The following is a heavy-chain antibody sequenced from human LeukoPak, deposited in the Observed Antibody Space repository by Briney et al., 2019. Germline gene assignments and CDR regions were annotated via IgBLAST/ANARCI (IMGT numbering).Heavy chain of an antibody. CDR2: INHSGST. D-gene: IGHD2-2*01. CDR1: GGSFSGYY. V-gene: IGHV4-34*01. CDR3: ARDAGSWYAPEYFQH. Sequence: PSETLSLTCAVYGGSFSGYYWSWIRQPPGKGLEWIGEINHSGSTNYNPSLKSRVTISVDTSKNQFSLKLSSVTAADTAVYYCARDAGSWYAPEYFQHWGQGTLVTVSS. J-gene: IGHJ1*01.